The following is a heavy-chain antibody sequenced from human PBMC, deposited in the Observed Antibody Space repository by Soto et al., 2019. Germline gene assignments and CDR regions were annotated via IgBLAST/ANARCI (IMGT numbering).Heavy chain of an antibody. CDR3: ESRDPGTSVDY. CDR1: GGSCTSNNW. D-gene: IGHD1-7*01. Sequence: SETLSLTCAVSGGSCTSNNWWTWVRQPPGQRLEWIGEIYRTGRTNYNPSLKSRVTISLDKSENQFSLKVPSLTAADSAVYYCESRDPGTSVDYWGQGTLVTVSS. J-gene: IGHJ4*02. CDR2: IYRTGRT. V-gene: IGHV4-4*02.